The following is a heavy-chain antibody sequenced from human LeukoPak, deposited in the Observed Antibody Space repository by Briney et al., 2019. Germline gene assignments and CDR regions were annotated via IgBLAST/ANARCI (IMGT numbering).Heavy chain of an antibody. V-gene: IGHV3-30*03. CDR2: ISFDGSNK. J-gene: IGHJ3*02. D-gene: IGHD6-13*01. Sequence: QPGGSLRLSCAASGFTFSTYGMHWVRQAQGKGLEWVADISFDGSNKYYADSVKGRFTISRDNSKNTLYMQMNSLRADDTAVYFCARAAADTSWGLDAFDIWGQGTMVTVSS. CDR3: ARAAADTSWGLDAFDI. CDR1: GFTFSTYG.